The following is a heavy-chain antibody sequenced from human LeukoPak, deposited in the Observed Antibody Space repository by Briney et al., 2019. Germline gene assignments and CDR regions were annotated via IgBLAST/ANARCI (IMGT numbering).Heavy chain of an antibody. V-gene: IGHV3-7*01. CDR1: GFTFSTYW. J-gene: IGHJ4*02. D-gene: IGHD2-2*01. Sequence: PGGSLRLSCAASGFTFSTYWMSWVRQAPGKGLEWVANIKQDGSDKFYVDSVKGRFTISRDNAKNSMYLQMSSLRAEDTAIYYCERVLPVASRDYWGQGTLVTVSS. CDR3: ERVLPVASRDY. CDR2: IKQDGSDK.